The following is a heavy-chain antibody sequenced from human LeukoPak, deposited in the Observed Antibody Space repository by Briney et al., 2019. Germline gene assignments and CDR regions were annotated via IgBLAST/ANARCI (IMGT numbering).Heavy chain of an antibody. Sequence: ASVKVSCKASGYTFTGYYMHWVRQAPGQGLEWMGWINPNSGGTNYAQKFQGRVTMTRDTSISTAYMELSRLRSDDTAVYYCAREGYYYDSSGSDDAFDIWGQGTMVTVSS. CDR2: INPNSGGT. CDR1: GYTFTGYY. CDR3: AREGYYYDSSGSDDAFDI. D-gene: IGHD3-22*01. V-gene: IGHV1-2*02. J-gene: IGHJ3*02.